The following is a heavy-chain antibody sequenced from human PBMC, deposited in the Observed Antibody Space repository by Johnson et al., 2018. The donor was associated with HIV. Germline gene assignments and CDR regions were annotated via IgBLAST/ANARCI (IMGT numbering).Heavy chain of an antibody. J-gene: IGHJ3*02. CDR2: IRYDGSNK. D-gene: IGHD6-19*01. V-gene: IGHV3-30*02. Sequence: QMLLVESGGGVVQPGGSLRLSCAASGFTFSSYGMHWVRQAPGKGLEWVAFIRYDGSNKYYADSVKGRFTISRDNSKNTLYLHMSSLRAEDTAVYYCAKNFGKILAAVGLEGGDALDMWGQGTMVTVSS. CDR1: GFTFSSYG. CDR3: AKNFGKILAAVGLEGGDALDM.